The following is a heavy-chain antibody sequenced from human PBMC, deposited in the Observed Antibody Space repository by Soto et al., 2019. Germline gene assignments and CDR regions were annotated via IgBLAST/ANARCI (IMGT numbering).Heavy chain of an antibody. J-gene: IGHJ6*02. V-gene: IGHV1-46*01. CDR1: GYTFTSYY. CDR3: ARDYAPVAGTHYYGMDV. Sequence: QVQLVQSGAEVKKPGASVKVSCKASGYTFTSYYMHWVRQAPGQGLEWMGIINPSGGSTSYAQKFQGRVTMTRDTSTITVYMELSSLRSEDTAVYYCARDYAPVAGTHYYGMDVWGQGTTVTVSS. CDR2: INPSGGST. D-gene: IGHD6-19*01.